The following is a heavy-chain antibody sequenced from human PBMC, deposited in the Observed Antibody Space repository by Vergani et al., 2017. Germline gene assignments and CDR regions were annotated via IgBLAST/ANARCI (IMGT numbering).Heavy chain of an antibody. J-gene: IGHJ4*02. CDR2: IIPIFGTA. V-gene: IGHV1-69*01. CDR1: GGTFSRYA. D-gene: IGHD3-22*01. CDR3: ARDYRGTYYYDSSGXFGY. Sequence: VQLVQSGAEVKKTGSSVKVSCKASGGTFSRYAISWVRQAPGQGLEWMGGIIPIFGTANYEQKFQGRVTITADESTSTAYMALSSLRSEDTAVYYCARDYRGTYYYDSSGXFGYWGQGTLVTVSS.